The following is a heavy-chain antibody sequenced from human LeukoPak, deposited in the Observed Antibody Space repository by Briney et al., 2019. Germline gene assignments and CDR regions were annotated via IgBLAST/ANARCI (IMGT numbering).Heavy chain of an antibody. D-gene: IGHD4-23*01. CDR1: GYTFTGYY. J-gene: IGHJ4*02. V-gene: IGHV1-2*02. CDR2: INPNSGGT. CDR3: ARGGDSRGNPFDY. Sequence: GASVKVSCKASGYTFTGYYMHWVRQAPGQGLEWMGWINPNSGGTNYAQKFQGRVTMTRDTSIRTVYMELSRLRSDDTAVYYCARGGDSRGNPFDYWGQGSLVTVSS.